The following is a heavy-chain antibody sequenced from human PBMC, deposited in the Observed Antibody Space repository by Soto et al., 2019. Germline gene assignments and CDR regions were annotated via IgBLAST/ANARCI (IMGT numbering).Heavy chain of an antibody. D-gene: IGHD3-22*01. CDR2: ISGSGGST. CDR1: GFTFSSYA. CDR3: ASRPPFLIDYYDSSGYQFG. Sequence: EVQLLESGGGLVQPGGSLRLSCAASGFTFSSYAMSWVRQAPGKGLEWVSAISGSGGSTYYADSVKGRFTISRDNSKNTLYLQMNSLRAEDTAVYYCASRPPFLIDYYDSSGYQFGWGQGTLVTVSS. V-gene: IGHV3-23*01. J-gene: IGHJ4*02.